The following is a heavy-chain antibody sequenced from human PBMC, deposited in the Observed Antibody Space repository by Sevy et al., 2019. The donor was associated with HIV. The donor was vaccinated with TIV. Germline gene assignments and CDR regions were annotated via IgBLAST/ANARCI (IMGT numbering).Heavy chain of an antibody. J-gene: IGHJ4*02. CDR3: TSDLYVIGGVIV. V-gene: IGHV3-49*03. D-gene: IGHD3-16*02. CDR1: GFTVGYYA. Sequence: GGSLRLSCTASGFTVGYYAMNWFRQAPGKGLEWIGFIRSKAYGGTTEYAASVKGRFTISRDDSNSIPYLQMNSLKTEDTAVYYCTSDLYVIGGVIVWCQGTLVTFSS. CDR2: IRSKAYGGTT.